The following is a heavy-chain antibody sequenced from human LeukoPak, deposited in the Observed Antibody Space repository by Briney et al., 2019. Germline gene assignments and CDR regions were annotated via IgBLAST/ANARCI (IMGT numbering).Heavy chain of an antibody. Sequence: PSETLSLTCTVSGGSISSYYWSWIRQPAGKGLEWIGRIYTSGSITYNPSLKSRVSMSVDTSKNQFSLKLSSVTAADTAVYYCARVMVVAPYYYYYYMDVWGKGTTVTISS. D-gene: IGHD2-2*01. CDR1: GGSISSYY. V-gene: IGHV4-4*07. CDR2: IYTSGSI. J-gene: IGHJ6*03. CDR3: ARVMVVAPYYYYYYMDV.